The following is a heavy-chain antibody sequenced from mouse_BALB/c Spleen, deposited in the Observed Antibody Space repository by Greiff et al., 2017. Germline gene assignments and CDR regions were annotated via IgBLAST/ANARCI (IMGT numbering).Heavy chain of an antibody. V-gene: IGHV3-8*02. CDR2: ISYSGST. Sequence: VQLKESGPDLVKPSQTLSLTCSVTGDSITSGYWNWIRKFPGNKLEYMGYISYSGSTYYNPSLKSRISITRDTSKNQYYLQLNSVTTEDTATYYCARSMITTGPGFAYWGQGTLVTVSA. CDR1: GDSITSGY. D-gene: IGHD2-4*01. CDR3: ARSMITTGPGFAY. J-gene: IGHJ3*01.